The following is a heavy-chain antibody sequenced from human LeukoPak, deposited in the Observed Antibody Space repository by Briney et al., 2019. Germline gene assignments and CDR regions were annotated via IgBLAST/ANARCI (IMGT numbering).Heavy chain of an antibody. CDR3: ARETSSWYPMDS. CDR2: ISGSGGST. J-gene: IGHJ4*02. D-gene: IGHD6-13*01. Sequence: PGGSLRLSCAASGFTFSSYGMSWVRQAPGKGLEWVSAISGSGGSTYYADSVKGRFTISRDNSKNSLYLQMNSLRVEDTAVYYCARETSSWYPMDSWGQGTLVTVSS. CDR1: GFTFSSYG. V-gene: IGHV3-23*01.